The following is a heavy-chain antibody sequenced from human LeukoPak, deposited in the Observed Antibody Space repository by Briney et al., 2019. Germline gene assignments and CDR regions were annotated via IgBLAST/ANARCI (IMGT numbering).Heavy chain of an antibody. CDR2: ISNRGDYI. D-gene: IGHD4-17*01. J-gene: IGHJ6*02. CDR1: GFTFTSYS. Sequence: PGGSLRLSCSASGFTFTSYSMNWVRQAPGKGLEWVSSISNRGDYIYYADSVKGRFTISRDNAKNSLYLQMNSLRAEDTAVYYCARGGRTTWHGMDVWGQGTTVTVSS. V-gene: IGHV3-21*01. CDR3: ARGGRTTWHGMDV.